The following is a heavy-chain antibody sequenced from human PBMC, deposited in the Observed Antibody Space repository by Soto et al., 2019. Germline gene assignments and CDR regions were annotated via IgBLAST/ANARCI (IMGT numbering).Heavy chain of an antibody. CDR3: ARESHDILTGPPWVWYFDL. J-gene: IGHJ2*01. Sequence: QVQLQQWGAGPLRPLETLSLTCGVSGGSFSGYYWAWIRQSPGKGLEWIGEINDRGSINYNPSLESRDSISVDTSKNHYSLNLRSVTAADTAVYYCARESHDILTGPPWVWYFDLWGRGTLVTVSS. CDR2: INDRGSI. D-gene: IGHD3-9*01. V-gene: IGHV4-34*01. CDR1: GGSFSGYY.